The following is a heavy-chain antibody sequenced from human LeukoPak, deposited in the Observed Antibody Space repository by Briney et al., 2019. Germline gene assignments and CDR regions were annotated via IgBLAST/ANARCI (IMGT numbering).Heavy chain of an antibody. V-gene: IGHV1-3*03. J-gene: IGHJ6*03. CDR1: GYTFTNYA. Sequence: ASVKVSCKASGYTFTNYAIHWVRQAPGQRFEWMGWINAANGHTKYSQEFQDRITITRDTSATTAYMELNNLRSEDMARYYCARGRGPPNTNRDFYFYYYMDVWGTGTTDTVSS. CDR3: ARGRGPPNTNRDFYFYYYMDV. CDR2: INAANGHT. D-gene: IGHD3-10*01.